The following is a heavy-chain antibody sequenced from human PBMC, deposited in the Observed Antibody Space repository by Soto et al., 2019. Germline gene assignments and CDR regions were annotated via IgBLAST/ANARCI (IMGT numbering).Heavy chain of an antibody. J-gene: IGHJ4*02. Sequence: GGSLRLSCAASGFTFSSYAMHWVRQAPGKGLEWVAVISYDGSNKYYADSVKGRFTISRDNSKNTLYLQMNSLRAEDTAVYYCARAVSSPPIFGVDYHPEPPDYWGQGTLLTVSS. CDR3: ARAVSSPPIFGVDYHPEPPDY. V-gene: IGHV3-30-3*01. D-gene: IGHD3-3*01. CDR1: GFTFSSYA. CDR2: ISYDGSNK.